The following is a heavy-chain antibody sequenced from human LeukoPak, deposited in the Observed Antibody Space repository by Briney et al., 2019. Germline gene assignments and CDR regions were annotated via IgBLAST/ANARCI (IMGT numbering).Heavy chain of an antibody. CDR2: IYYSGST. Sequence: SETLSLTCTVSGGSISSYYWSWIRQPPGKGLEWTGYIYYSGSTNYNPSLKSRVTISVDTSKNQFSLKLSSVTAADTAVYYCARVSGNTMVRGVIEPLYYYYGMDVWGQGTTVTVSS. CDR3: ARVSGNTMVRGVIEPLYYYYGMDV. D-gene: IGHD3-10*01. V-gene: IGHV4-59*01. CDR1: GGSISSYY. J-gene: IGHJ6*02.